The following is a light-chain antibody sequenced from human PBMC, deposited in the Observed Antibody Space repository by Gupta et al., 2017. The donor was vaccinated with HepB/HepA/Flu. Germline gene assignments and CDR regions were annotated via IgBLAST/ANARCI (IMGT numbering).Light chain of an antibody. V-gene: IGKV3-11*01. CDR1: QSVNKY. Sequence: DIVLTQSPATLSLSPGERVTLSCRASQSVNKYLAWYQQKGGQAPRLLINDASNRVTGIPVRFSGSGSGTDFTLTISSLEPEDSAVYYCQQRSSWPHTFGQGTKVEIK. J-gene: IGKJ2*01. CDR3: QQRSSWPHT. CDR2: DAS.